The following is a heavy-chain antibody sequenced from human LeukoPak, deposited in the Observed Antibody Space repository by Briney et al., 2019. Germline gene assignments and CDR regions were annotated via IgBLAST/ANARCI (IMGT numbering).Heavy chain of an antibody. CDR2: IYYSGST. D-gene: IGHD5-24*01. V-gene: IGHV4-59*06. Sequence: SETLSLTCTVSGGSISSYYWSWIRQPPGKGLEWIGYIYYSGSTYYNPSLKSRVTISVDTSKNQFSLKLSSVTAADTAVYYCARDLPLGDYYYGMDVWGRGTTVTVSS. CDR1: GGSISSYY. CDR3: ARDLPLGDYYYGMDV. J-gene: IGHJ6*02.